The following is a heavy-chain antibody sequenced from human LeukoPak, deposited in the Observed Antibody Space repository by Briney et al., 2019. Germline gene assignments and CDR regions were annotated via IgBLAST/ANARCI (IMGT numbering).Heavy chain of an antibody. CDR1: GGTFSSYA. D-gene: IGHD6-19*01. Sequence: ASVKVSCKASGGTFSSYAISWVRQASGQGLEWMGRIIPILGIANYAQKFQGRVTMTTDTSTSTAYMELRSLRSDDTAVYYCARRIAVAGNGNDYWGQGTLVTVSS. CDR2: IIPILGIA. J-gene: IGHJ4*02. V-gene: IGHV1-69*04. CDR3: ARRIAVAGNGNDY.